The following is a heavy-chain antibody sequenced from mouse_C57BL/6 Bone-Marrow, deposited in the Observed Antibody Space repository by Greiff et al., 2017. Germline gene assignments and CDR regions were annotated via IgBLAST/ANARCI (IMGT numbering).Heavy chain of an antibody. D-gene: IGHD3-3*01. J-gene: IGHJ2*01. Sequence: QVQLQQPGAELVMPGASVKLSCKASGYTFTSYWMHWVKQRPGQGLEWIGEIDPSDSYTNYNQKFKGKSTLTVYKSSSTAYMQLSSLTSDDSAVYYCARRTEQVYFDYWGRGTTLTISS. CDR1: GYTFTSYW. CDR3: ARRTEQVYFDY. CDR2: IDPSDSYT. V-gene: IGHV1-69*01.